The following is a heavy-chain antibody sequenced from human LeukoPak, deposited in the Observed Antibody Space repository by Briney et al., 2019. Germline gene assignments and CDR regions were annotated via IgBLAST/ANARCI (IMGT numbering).Heavy chain of an antibody. V-gene: IGHV1-2*02. CDR2: INSNNGGT. Sequence: ASVEVSCSAFAYTFTDYSLHWVRQAPGQGLEGMGWINSNNGGTNYTQKFQGRVTMTSEASISTAYLELSSLRSDDTAVYYCALDHEDYDRSGYYSLGCWSQGTLVTASS. CDR3: ALDHEDYDRSGYYSLGC. J-gene: IGHJ4*01. CDR1: AYTFTDYS. D-gene: IGHD3-22*01.